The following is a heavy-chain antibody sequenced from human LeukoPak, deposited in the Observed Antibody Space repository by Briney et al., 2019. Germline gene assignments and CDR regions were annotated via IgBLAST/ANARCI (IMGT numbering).Heavy chain of an antibody. Sequence: PGGSLRLSCVASGFTFSSYEMNWVRQAPGKGLEWVSTISGSGDRTYYADSVKGRFTISRDNSKNTLYLQMNSLRAEDTAVYYCAKGGAVSSKSITMVRGTRRYYYYMDVWGKGTTVTISS. V-gene: IGHV3-23*01. J-gene: IGHJ6*03. CDR3: AKGGAVSSKSITMVRGTRRYYYYMDV. CDR2: ISGSGDRT. CDR1: GFTFSSYE. D-gene: IGHD3-10*01.